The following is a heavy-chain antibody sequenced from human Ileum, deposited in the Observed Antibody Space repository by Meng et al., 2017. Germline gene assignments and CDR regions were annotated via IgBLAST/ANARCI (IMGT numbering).Heavy chain of an antibody. V-gene: IGHV3-23*01. CDR2: ISSSGGST. Sequence: GESLKISCATSGFTFYTYAMSWVRQAPGKGLEWVSAISSSGGSTNYADSVKGRFTISRDNSKNALYLQMNSLRAEDTAVYYCADQYCGAGRCNSGRFPLDYWGQGTLVTVSS. CDR1: GFTFYTYA. D-gene: IGHD2-21*01. CDR3: ADQYCGAGRCNSGRFPLDY. J-gene: IGHJ4*02.